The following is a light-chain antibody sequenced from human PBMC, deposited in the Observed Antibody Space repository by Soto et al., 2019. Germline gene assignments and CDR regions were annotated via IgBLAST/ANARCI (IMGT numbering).Light chain of an antibody. V-gene: IGLV1-40*01. J-gene: IGLJ1*01. CDR2: GNS. Sequence: QSVLTQPPSVSGAPGQRVTFSCTGSSSNIGAVYDVHWYQQYPGTAPKLLIYGNSNRPSGVPDRFSGSKSGTSASLAISGLQAEDEADYYCQSYESSLSGYVFGTGTKVTVL. CDR3: QSYESSLSGYV. CDR1: SSNIGAVYD.